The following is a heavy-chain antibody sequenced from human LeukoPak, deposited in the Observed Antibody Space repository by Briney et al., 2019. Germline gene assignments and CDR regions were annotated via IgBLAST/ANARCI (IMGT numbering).Heavy chain of an antibody. CDR3: ARAPRPYQLQDY. CDR2: ISSSSSYI. J-gene: IGHJ4*02. CDR1: GFTFSSYS. Sequence: GGSLRLSCAASGFTFSSYSMNWVRQAPGKGLEWVSSISSSSSYIYYADSVKGRFTISRDNAKNSLYLQMNSLRAEDTAVYYCARAPRPYQLQDYWGQGALVTVSS. D-gene: IGHD2-2*01. V-gene: IGHV3-21*01.